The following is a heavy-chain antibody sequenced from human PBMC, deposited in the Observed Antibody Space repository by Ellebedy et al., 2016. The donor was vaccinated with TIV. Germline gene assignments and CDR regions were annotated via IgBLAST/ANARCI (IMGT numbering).Heavy chain of an antibody. CDR1: GYTFTSYY. J-gene: IGHJ4*02. Sequence: AASVKVSCKASGYTFTSYYMHWVRQAPGQGLEWMGIINPSGGSTSYAQKFQGRVTMTRDTSTSTVYMELSSLRSEDTAVYYCARDSRDSSSHLEYYFDYWGQGTLVTVSS. CDR3: ARDSRDSSSHLEYYFDY. V-gene: IGHV1-46*01. D-gene: IGHD6-13*01. CDR2: INPSGGST.